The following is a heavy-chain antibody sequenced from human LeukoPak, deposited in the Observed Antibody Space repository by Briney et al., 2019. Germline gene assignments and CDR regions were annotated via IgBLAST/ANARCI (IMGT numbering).Heavy chain of an antibody. CDR1: GFTFDDYA. CDR3: ARVVVPNLNWFDP. J-gene: IGHJ5*02. V-gene: IGHV3-9*01. Sequence: GGSLRLSCAASGFTFDDYAMHWVWQAPGKGLEWVSGISWNSGSIGYADSVKGRFTISRDNAKNSLYLQMNSLTAEDTAVYYCARVVVPNLNWFDPWGQGTLVTVSS. CDR2: ISWNSGSI. D-gene: IGHD2-15*01.